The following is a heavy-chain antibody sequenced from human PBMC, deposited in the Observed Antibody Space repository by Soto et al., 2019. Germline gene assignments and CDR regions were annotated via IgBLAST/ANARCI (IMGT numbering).Heavy chain of an antibody. D-gene: IGHD3-3*01. CDR1: GFTFSSYA. Sequence: GGSLRLSCAASGFTFSSYALTWVRQAPGKGLEWVSGISDGGDSTHYADSVKGRFTVSRDNSKNTLYLQINSLRAEDTAVYYCAKHSTTYDPWSGAVKGAFDVWGPGTMVTVSS. CDR2: ISDGGDST. J-gene: IGHJ3*01. CDR3: AKHSTTYDPWSGAVKGAFDV. V-gene: IGHV3-23*01.